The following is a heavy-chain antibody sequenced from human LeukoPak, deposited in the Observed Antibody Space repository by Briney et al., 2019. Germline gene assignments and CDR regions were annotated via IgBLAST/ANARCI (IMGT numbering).Heavy chain of an antibody. CDR1: GGSISSGDYY. J-gene: IGHJ4*02. D-gene: IGHD3-22*01. CDR3: ARGDYYDSSGYYFFDY. V-gene: IGHV4-30-4*01. Sequence: SETLSLTCTVSGGSISSGDYYWSWIRQPPGKGLEWIGYIYYSGSTYYNPSLKSRVTISVDTSKNQFSLKLSSVTAADTAVYYCARGDYYDSSGYYFFDYWGQGTLVTVSS. CDR2: IYYSGST.